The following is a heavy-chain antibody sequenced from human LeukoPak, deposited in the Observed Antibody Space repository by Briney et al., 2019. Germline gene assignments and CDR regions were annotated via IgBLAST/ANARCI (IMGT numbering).Heavy chain of an antibody. CDR1: GFTFSSYA. Sequence: GGSLRLSCAASGFTFSSYAMSWVRQAPGKGLEWVSGISGNGIYTYYADSVKGRFTISRDNSKNTLYLQMDSLRAEDTALFYCATDGPYCSGGSCYSFDYWGQGTLVTVSS. J-gene: IGHJ4*02. V-gene: IGHV3-23*01. CDR2: ISGNGIYT. D-gene: IGHD2-15*01. CDR3: ATDGPYCSGGSCYSFDY.